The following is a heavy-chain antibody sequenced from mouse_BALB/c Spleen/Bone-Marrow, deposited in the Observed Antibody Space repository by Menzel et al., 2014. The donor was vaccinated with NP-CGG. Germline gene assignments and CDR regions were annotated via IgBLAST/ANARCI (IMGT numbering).Heavy chain of an antibody. J-gene: IGHJ2*01. CDR2: ILPGSGST. D-gene: IGHD2-3*01. CDR3: AKKEGYDGYPDY. CDR1: GYTFSSYW. Sequence: QVQLQQSGAELMKPGASVKISCKATGYTFSSYWIEWVKQRPGHGLEWIGEILPGSGSTNYNEKFKGKVTFTADTSSNTAYMQLSRLTSEDSAGYFRAKKEGYDGYPDYWGQGTTLTVSS. V-gene: IGHV1-9*01.